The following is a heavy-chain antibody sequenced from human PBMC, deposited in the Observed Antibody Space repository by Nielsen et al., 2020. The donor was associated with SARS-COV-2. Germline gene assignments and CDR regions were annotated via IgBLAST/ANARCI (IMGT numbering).Heavy chain of an antibody. CDR1: GNTFTTNV. Sequence: ASVKVSCKASGNTFTTNVMHWVRQAPGQRLEWVGWIHAGNGNTQYSRKFQDRVTITRDTSASTAYMELSSLRSEDTAVYYCARDYDFWSGYLFVRWLDPWGQGTLVTVSS. V-gene: IGHV1-3*01. D-gene: IGHD3-3*01. CDR3: ARDYDFWSGYLFVRWLDP. J-gene: IGHJ5*02. CDR2: IHAGNGNT.